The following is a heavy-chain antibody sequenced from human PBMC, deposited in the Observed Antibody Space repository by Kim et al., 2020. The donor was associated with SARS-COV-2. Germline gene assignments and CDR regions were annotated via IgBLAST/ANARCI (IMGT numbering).Heavy chain of an antibody. CDR3: AADLPTLSGDYYYGMDV. V-gene: IGHV1-58*01. J-gene: IGHJ6*02. CDR2: IVVGSGNT. Sequence: SVKVSCKASGFTFTSSAVQWVRQARGQRLEWIGWIVVGSGNTNYAQKFQERVTITRDMSTSTAYMELSSLRSEDTAVYYCAADLPTLSGDYYYGMDVWGQGTTVTVSS. CDR1: GFTFTSSA.